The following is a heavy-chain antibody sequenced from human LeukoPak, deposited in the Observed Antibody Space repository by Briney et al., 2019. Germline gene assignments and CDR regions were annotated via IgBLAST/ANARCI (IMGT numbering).Heavy chain of an antibody. CDR1: GFTFSPYS. Sequence: GGSLRLSCTTSGFTFSPYSMSWVRQSPGKRLEWVSAINDDTPYYADSVKGRFTVSRDNSRDTLYLQLNSLRAEDTAVYYCARDVYYGSGSPRLDYWGQGTLVTVSS. CDR2: INDDTP. D-gene: IGHD3-10*01. CDR3: ARDVYYGSGSPRLDY. V-gene: IGHV3-23*01. J-gene: IGHJ4*02.